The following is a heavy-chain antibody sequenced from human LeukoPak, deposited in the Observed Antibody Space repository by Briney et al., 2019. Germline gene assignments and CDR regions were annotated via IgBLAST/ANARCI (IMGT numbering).Heavy chain of an antibody. CDR3: ARFNFYGGTPFDY. CDR1: GFTFSDYY. CDR2: ISSNGSTI. Sequence: GGSLRLSCAASGFTFSDYYMSWIRQAPGKGLEWVSYISSNGSTIYYADSVKGRFTISRDNAKNSLYLQMNSLRAEDTAVYYCARFNFYGGTPFDYWGQGTLVTVSS. V-gene: IGHV3-11*01. D-gene: IGHD4-23*01. J-gene: IGHJ4*02.